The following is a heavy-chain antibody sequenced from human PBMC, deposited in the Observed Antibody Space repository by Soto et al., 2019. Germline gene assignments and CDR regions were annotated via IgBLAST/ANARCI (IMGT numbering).Heavy chain of an antibody. D-gene: IGHD4-4*01. CDR3: ARGWGTTGVDSYYYYGMDV. CDR2: IYHSGST. J-gene: IGHJ6*02. Sequence: SETLSLTCAVSGYSISSGYYWGWIRQPPGKGLEWIGSIYHSGSTYYNPSLKSRITISLDTSENQFSLKLSSVTAADTAVYYCARGWGTTGVDSYYYYGMDVWGQGTTVTVS. CDR1: GYSISSGYY. V-gene: IGHV4-38-2*01.